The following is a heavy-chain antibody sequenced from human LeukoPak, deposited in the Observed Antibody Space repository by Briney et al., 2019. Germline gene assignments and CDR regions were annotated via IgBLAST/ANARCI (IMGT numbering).Heavy chain of an antibody. Sequence: GASVKVSCKASGYTFTGYYMHWVRQAPGQGLEWMGWINPNSGGTNYAQKFQGRVTMTRDTSISTAYMELSRLRSDDTAVYYCARDRRRAYGSGSSFDYWGQGTLVTVSS. CDR3: ARDRRRAYGSGSSFDY. CDR2: INPNSGGT. J-gene: IGHJ4*02. D-gene: IGHD3-10*01. CDR1: GYTFTGYY. V-gene: IGHV1-2*02.